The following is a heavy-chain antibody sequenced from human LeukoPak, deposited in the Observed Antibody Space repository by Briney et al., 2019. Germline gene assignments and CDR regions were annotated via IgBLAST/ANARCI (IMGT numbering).Heavy chain of an antibody. CDR2: IYYSGST. J-gene: IGHJ4*02. V-gene: IGHV4-59*01. Sequence: ASETLSLTCTVSGGSISSYYWSWIRQPPGKGLEWIGYIYYSGSTNYNPSLKSRVTISVDTSKNQFSLKLSSVTAADTAVYYCARDYFGFDYWGQGTLVTVSS. CDR1: GGSISSYY. D-gene: IGHD3-10*01. CDR3: ARDYFGFDY.